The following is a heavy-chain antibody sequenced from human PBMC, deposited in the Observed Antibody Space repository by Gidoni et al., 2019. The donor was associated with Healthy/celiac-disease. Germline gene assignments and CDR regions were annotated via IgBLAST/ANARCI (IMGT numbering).Heavy chain of an antibody. D-gene: IGHD6-19*01. Sequence: QLQLVQSGAEVTKPGASVKCSCTACGYTFTSYGISWVRQAPGQGLEWMGWISAYNGNTNYAQKLQGRATMTTDTSTSPAYRELRTLSSDVTAVYYCAREAYSSDRDYWGQGTLVTVSS. V-gene: IGHV1-18*01. CDR1: GYTFTSYG. J-gene: IGHJ4*02. CDR2: ISAYNGNT. CDR3: AREAYSSDRDY.